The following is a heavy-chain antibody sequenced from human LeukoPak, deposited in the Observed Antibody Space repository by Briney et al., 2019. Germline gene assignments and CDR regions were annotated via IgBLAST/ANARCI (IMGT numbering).Heavy chain of an antibody. D-gene: IGHD6-13*01. V-gene: IGHV4-4*02. CDR1: NDSISSSNW. CDR3: ARPSRSSSEIHY. CDR2: IYHSGST. Sequence: SETLSLTCVVSNDSISSSNWWSWVRQPPGKGLEWIGEIYHSGSTNYNPSLKSRVTISVDTSKDQFSLKLSSVTAADTAVYYCARPSRSSSEIHYWGQGTLVTVSS. J-gene: IGHJ4*02.